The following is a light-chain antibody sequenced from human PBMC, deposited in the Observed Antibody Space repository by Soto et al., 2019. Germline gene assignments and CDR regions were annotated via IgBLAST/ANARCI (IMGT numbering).Light chain of an antibody. J-gene: IGKJ4*01. V-gene: IGKV3-15*01. CDR3: QQYNNWPPLT. Sequence: EIVMTQSPATLSVSPGERATLSCRASQSVSSNLAWYQQKPGQAPRLRIYGASTRATGIPARFSGSGSGTEFTLTISSLQSEDFAVYYCQQYNNWPPLTFGGVTKVEIK. CDR1: QSVSSN. CDR2: GAS.